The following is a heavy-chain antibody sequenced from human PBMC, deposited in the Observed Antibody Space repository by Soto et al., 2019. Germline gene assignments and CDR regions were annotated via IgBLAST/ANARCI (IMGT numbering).Heavy chain of an antibody. CDR1: GYSFTSYW. CDR3: ARYLAAAGTGGENFDY. V-gene: IGHV5-51*01. Sequence: SCKGSGYSFTSYWIGWVRQMPGKGLEWMGIIYPGDSDTRYSPSFQGQVTISADKSISTAYLQWSSLKASDTAMYYCARYLAAAGTGGENFDYWGQGTLVTVSS. J-gene: IGHJ4*02. D-gene: IGHD6-13*01. CDR2: IYPGDSDT.